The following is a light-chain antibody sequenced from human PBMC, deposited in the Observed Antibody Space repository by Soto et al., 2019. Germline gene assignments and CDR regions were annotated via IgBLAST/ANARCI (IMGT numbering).Light chain of an antibody. CDR2: GAS. CDR3: QQRGSWPLT. V-gene: IGKV3D-20*02. CDR1: QSVSSSY. J-gene: IGKJ4*01. Sequence: EIVLTQSPATLSLSPGERATLSCRASQSVSSSYLSWYQQKPGQAPRLLIYGASIRATGIPGRFSGSGSGTDFTLTISSLEPEDFAVYYCQQRGSWPLTFGGGTKVEVK.